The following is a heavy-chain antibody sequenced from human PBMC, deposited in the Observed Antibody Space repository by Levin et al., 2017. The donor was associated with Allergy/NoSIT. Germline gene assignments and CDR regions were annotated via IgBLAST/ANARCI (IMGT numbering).Heavy chain of an antibody. D-gene: IGHD2-21*01. CDR2: LSYDGKKK. J-gene: IGHJ4*02. V-gene: IGHV3-30*03. Sequence: PGGSLRLSCVVSGLTFSSYGMHWVRQAPGKGLEWVAGLSYDGKKKNYADSVRGRFTISRDNSKNTAYLQMDSLRSEDTAVFYCAAIVGSTAYFDYWGQGTLVTVSS. CDR3: AAIVGSTAYFDY. CDR1: GLTFSSYG.